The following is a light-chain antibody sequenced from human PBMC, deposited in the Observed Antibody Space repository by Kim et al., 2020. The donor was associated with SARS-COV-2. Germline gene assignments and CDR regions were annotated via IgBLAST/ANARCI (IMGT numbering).Light chain of an antibody. CDR2: GAS. CDR1: QGVSGSY. Sequence: PGERATLSCRASQGVSGSYLAWYQQKPGQAPRLLIYGASSRAAGIPDRFSGSGSGTDFTLTITRLEPEEFAVYYCQQYSSTPATFGRGTKVDIK. J-gene: IGKJ1*01. V-gene: IGKV3-20*01. CDR3: QQYSSTPAT.